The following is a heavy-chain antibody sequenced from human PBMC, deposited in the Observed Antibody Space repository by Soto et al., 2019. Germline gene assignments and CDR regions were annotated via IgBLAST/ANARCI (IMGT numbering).Heavy chain of an antibody. J-gene: IGHJ3*02. CDR2: IYYSGST. V-gene: IGHV4-59*01. Sequence: TSETLSLTCSVSGGSISSYYWSWIRQPPGKGLEWIGYIYYSGSTNYNPSLKSRVTISVDTSKNQFSLKLSSVTAADTAVYYCARVWCGITGILLPGAFDIWGQGTMVTVSS. CDR1: GGSISSYY. CDR3: ARVWCGITGILLPGAFDI. D-gene: IGHD1-20*01.